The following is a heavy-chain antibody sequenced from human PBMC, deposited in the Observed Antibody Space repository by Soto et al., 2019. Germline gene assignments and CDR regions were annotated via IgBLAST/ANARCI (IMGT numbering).Heavy chain of an antibody. CDR1: GFTFTNAW. V-gene: IGHV3-15*07. J-gene: IGHJ4*01. D-gene: IGHD3-22*01. CDR3: TTDSYSTIIIVRFDY. Sequence: GGSLRLSXAASGFTFTNAWINWVCQAPGKGLEWVGRIKSKTDGGTTDYAEPVKGRFAISRDDSNNMVYLQMNSLKIEDTAVYYCTTDSYSTIIIVRFDYWGHGTLVTVS. CDR2: IKSKTDGGTT.